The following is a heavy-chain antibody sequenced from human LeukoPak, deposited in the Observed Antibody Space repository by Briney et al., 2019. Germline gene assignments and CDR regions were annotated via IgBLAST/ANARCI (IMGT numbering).Heavy chain of an antibody. D-gene: IGHD3-3*02. CDR2: IYNSGST. CDR3: ARGLLVDWFDP. Sequence: PSETLSLTCTVSGDSFNSYYWSWIRQPAGKGLEWIGLIYNSGSTNYNPSLKSRVTISVDTSKNQFSLKLSSVTAADTAVYYCARGLLVDWFDPWGQGTLVTVSS. J-gene: IGHJ5*02. CDR1: GDSFNSYY. V-gene: IGHV4-4*07.